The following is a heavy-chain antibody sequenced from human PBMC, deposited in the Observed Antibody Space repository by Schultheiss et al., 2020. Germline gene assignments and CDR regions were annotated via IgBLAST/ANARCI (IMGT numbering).Heavy chain of an antibody. D-gene: IGHD3-10*01. J-gene: IGHJ4*02. V-gene: IGHV3-30*03. CDR2: ISSDGSGN. Sequence: GGSLRLSCAASGFTFSTYAMHWVRQAPGKGLEWMAAISSDGSGNYFVDSVKGRFTISRDNSKNTLYLHMHNLRAADTAVYYCASFAYYYNASGPYYFDHWGQGTPVTVS. CDR1: GFTFSTYA. CDR3: ASFAYYYNASGPYYFDH.